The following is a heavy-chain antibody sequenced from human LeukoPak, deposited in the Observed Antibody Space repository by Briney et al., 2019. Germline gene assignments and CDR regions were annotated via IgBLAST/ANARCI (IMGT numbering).Heavy chain of an antibody. D-gene: IGHD3-3*01. CDR3: TRDVRWETICRVAGGYNWFDP. CDR2: ISSSSRST. J-gene: IGHJ5*02. Sequence: KAGGSLRLSCVASGFTFSSYSMNWVRQAPGKGLEWVSSISSSSRSTYYADSVRGRFTISRDNAKNSLYLQMNSLRAEDTAVYSCTRDVRWETICRVAGGYNWFDPWGQGTLVTVSS. V-gene: IGHV3-21*06. CDR1: GFTFSSYS.